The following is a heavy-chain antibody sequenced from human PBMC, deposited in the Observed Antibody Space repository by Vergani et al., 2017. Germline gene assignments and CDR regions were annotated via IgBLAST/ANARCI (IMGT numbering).Heavy chain of an antibody. D-gene: IGHD4-11*01. CDR2: IDHTGRP. Sequence: QVQLQQWGGGLLKPSETLSLTCVVNGGSFTSYHWTWIRQSPGEGLEWVGDIDHTGRPDYNPSLKSRLTMSIDKAQNQFSLTLNSVTATDTAIYFCAGVNTVTNGHLYYCYYMDVRGQGTAVTVS. V-gene: IGHV4-34*01. J-gene: IGHJ6*03. CDR1: GGSFTSYH. CDR3: AGVNTVTNGHLYYCYYMDV.